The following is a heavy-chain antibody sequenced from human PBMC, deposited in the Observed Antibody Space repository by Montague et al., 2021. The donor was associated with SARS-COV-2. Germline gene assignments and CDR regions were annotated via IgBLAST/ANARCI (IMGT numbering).Heavy chain of an antibody. J-gene: IGHJ3*02. D-gene: IGHD2-15*01. CDR3: VRERECSGGSCYGPDDDAFDI. Sequence: SETLSLTCSVSGGSMSSTYWSWVRQPPGKGLEWIGCIYYSGRAFYNPSLKSRVTISVDTSKNQFSLNLSSVTAADTAVYYCVRERECSGGSCYGPDDDAFDIWGQGTVVTVSS. CDR2: IYYSGRA. CDR1: GGSMSSTY. V-gene: IGHV4-59*12.